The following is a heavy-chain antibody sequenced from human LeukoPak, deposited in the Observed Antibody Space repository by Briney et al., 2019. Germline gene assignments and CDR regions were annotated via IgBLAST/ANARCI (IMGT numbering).Heavy chain of an antibody. J-gene: IGHJ5*02. Sequence: SETLSLTCTVSGGSINSYYWTWIRQPPGKALEWIGYIYYSGSTYYNPSLKSRVTISLDTSKNQFSLKLSSVTAADTAVYYCGRDATPFSTQNWFAPGGQGTPVTFSS. V-gene: IGHV4-59*01. CDR1: GGSINSYY. CDR3: GRDATPFSTQNWFAP. D-gene: IGHD2-2*01. CDR2: IYYSGST.